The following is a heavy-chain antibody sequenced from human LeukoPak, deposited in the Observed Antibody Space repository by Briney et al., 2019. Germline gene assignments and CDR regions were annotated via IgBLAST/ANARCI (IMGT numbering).Heavy chain of an antibody. CDR1: GFTFTRYW. CDR3: ARDVAGGAHFDY. CDR2: INGDGTDT. Sequence: GGSLRLSCAASGFTFTRYWMHWVRQAPGKGLVWVSRINGDGTDTNYADSVKGRFTISRDNAKNTVYQQVNSLRAEDTAVYYSARDVAGGAHFDYWGQGTLVTVSS. D-gene: IGHD2-21*01. V-gene: IGHV3-74*01. J-gene: IGHJ4*02.